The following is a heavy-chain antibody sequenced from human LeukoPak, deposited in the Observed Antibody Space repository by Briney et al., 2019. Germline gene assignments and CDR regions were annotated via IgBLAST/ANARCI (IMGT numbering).Heavy chain of an antibody. Sequence: PGGSLRLSCAASGFTFDDYAMHWVRQAPGKGLEWVSGISWNSGSIGYADSVKGRFTISRDNAKKSLYLQMNSLRAEDTALYYCARGQGYSAYWGQGTLVAVSS. D-gene: IGHD2-15*01. V-gene: IGHV3-9*01. CDR1: GFTFDDYA. CDR3: ARGQGYSAY. CDR2: ISWNSGSI. J-gene: IGHJ4*02.